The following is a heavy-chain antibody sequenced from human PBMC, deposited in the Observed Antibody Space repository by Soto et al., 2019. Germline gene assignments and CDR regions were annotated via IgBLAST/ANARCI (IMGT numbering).Heavy chain of an antibody. CDR1: GYTITDYY. CDR2: INPNSGGT. Sequence: ASVKVSCKTSGYTITDYYMHWVRQAPGQGLEWMGWINPNSGGTNYAQKFQDWVTMTRDTSISTAYMELSRLRSDDTAVYYCARVRGPYCGGDCYPPTPNWFDPWGQGTLVTVS. D-gene: IGHD2-21*02. CDR3: ARVRGPYCGGDCYPPTPNWFDP. J-gene: IGHJ5*02. V-gene: IGHV1-2*04.